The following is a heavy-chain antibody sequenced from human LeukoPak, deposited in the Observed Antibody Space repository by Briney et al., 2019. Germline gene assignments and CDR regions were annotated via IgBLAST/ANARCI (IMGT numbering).Heavy chain of an antibody. CDR2: IYNGGST. CDR1: GGSIYTYY. D-gene: IGHD3-10*02. V-gene: IGHV4-4*07. CDR3: ASHLRQCSGTYYNAHFDY. J-gene: IGHJ4*02. Sequence: PSETLSLTCTVYGGSIYTYYWNWSRQPAGKGLEWIGRIYNGGSTDYNPSLNSRVTISLDTSKNHFSLKLNSVTAADTAVYYCASHLRQCSGTYYNAHFDYLGQGTLVTVSS.